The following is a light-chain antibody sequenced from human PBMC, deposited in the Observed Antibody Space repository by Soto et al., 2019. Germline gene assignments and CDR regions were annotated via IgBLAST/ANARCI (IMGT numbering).Light chain of an antibody. Sequence: QSALTQPASVSGSPGQSITISCTGTSSDIGSFTFVSWYQQHPGKVPKLMIFDVNRRPSGVSDRFSGSKSGNTASLTISGLQAEDEGDYYCSSYTSSSTHVFGSGTKFTVL. CDR1: SSDIGSFTF. V-gene: IGLV2-14*03. CDR3: SSYTSSSTHV. J-gene: IGLJ1*01. CDR2: DVN.